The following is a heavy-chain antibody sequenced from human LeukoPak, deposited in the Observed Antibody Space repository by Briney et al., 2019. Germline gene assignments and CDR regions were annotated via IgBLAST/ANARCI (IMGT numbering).Heavy chain of an antibody. D-gene: IGHD2-21*02. CDR3: ATEHIVVVTAIEIDY. CDR1: GYTFTGYY. Sequence: ASVKVSCKASGYTFTGYYMHWVRQAPGQGLEWMGWINPNSGGTNYAQKFQGRVTMTRDTSISTAYMELSRLRSDDTAVYYCATEHIVVVTAIEIDYWGQGTLVTVSS. CDR2: INPNSGGT. J-gene: IGHJ4*02. V-gene: IGHV1-2*02.